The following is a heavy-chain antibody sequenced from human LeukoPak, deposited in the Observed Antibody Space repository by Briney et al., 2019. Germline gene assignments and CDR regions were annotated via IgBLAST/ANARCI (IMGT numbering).Heavy chain of an antibody. CDR1: GFTFSSYT. V-gene: IGHV3-21*01. CDR3: AREVYYYESSGFYYSGGFGY. J-gene: IGHJ4*02. D-gene: IGHD3-22*01. Sequence: GGSLTLSCAASGFTFSSYTMNWVRQAPGKGLEWVSSISSRSNYIYYADSVKGRFTISRDNAKNSLYLQMNSLRAEDTAVYYCAREVYYYESSGFYYSGGFGYWGQGTLLTVSS. CDR2: ISSRSNYI.